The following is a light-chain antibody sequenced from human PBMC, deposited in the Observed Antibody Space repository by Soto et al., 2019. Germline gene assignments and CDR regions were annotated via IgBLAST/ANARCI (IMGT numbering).Light chain of an antibody. CDR2: GAS. Sequence: AGQKIDSNLAWYQQIXGQTPRLLIYGASXRATGIPARFSGSGSGTEFTLNISSLQSEDFTVYYCQQYHDWPRTFGQGTKV. J-gene: IGKJ1*01. CDR3: QQYHDWPRT. V-gene: IGKV3-15*01. CDR1: QKIDSN.